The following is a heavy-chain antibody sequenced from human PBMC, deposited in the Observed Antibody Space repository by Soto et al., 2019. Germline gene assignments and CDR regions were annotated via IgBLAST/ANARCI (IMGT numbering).Heavy chain of an antibody. Sequence: PGESLKISCKGSGYSFTSYCIGWVRQMPGKGLEWMGIIYPGDSDTRYSPSFQGQVTISADKSISTAYLQWSSLKASDTAMYYCARQSRVYSGSYYRWFDPWGQGTLVTVSS. CDR2: IYPGDSDT. J-gene: IGHJ5*02. V-gene: IGHV5-51*01. D-gene: IGHD1-26*01. CDR1: GYSFTSYC. CDR3: ARQSRVYSGSYYRWFDP.